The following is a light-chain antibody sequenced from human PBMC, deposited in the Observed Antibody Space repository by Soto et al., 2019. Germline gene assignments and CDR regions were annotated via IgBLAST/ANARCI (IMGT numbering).Light chain of an antibody. CDR2: GAS. J-gene: IGKJ1*01. V-gene: IGKV3-20*01. CDR3: QQYSDSPPT. CDR1: QRVSARY. Sequence: IVLAQSPGTLSLSPGDRATLSCRASQRVSARYLAWFHQKPGQAPRLLIFGASARATGIPDRFSGSGSGTDFTLTIYRLQPEDFAMYYCQQYSDSPPTFGQGTKLEIK.